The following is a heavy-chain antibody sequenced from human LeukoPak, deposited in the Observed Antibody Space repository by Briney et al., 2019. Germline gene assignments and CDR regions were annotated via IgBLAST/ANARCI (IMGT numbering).Heavy chain of an antibody. CDR2: ISSDGIST. J-gene: IGHJ6*03. CDR1: GFTFSTYS. V-gene: IGHV3-74*01. Sequence: PGGSLRLSCAASGFTFSTYSMNWVRQAPGKGLVWVSRISSDGISTTYADSVKGRFTISRDNANNTLYLQMNSLRVEDTAVYYCARDNFWSGYGSFYYYYMDVWGKGTPVTVSS. CDR3: ARDNFWSGYGSFYYYYMDV. D-gene: IGHD3-3*01.